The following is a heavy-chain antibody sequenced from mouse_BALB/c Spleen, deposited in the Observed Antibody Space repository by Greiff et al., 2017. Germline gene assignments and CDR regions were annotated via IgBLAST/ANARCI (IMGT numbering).Heavy chain of an antibody. CDR2: IRNKANGYTT. J-gene: IGHJ2*01. V-gene: IGHV7-3*02. Sequence: EVKLMESGGGLVQPGGSLRLSCATSGFTFTDYYMSWVRQPPGKALEWLGFIRNKANGYTTEYSASVKGRFTISRDNSQSILYLQMNTLRAEDSATYYCARVTTAPYYLDYWGQGTTLTVSS. D-gene: IGHD1-2*01. CDR3: ARVTTAPYYLDY. CDR1: GFTFTDYY.